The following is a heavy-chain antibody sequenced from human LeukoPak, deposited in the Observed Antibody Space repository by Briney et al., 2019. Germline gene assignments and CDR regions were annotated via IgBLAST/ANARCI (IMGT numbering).Heavy chain of an antibody. CDR1: GGTFSSYA. CDR3: ARGLAAAGTGFDY. J-gene: IGHJ4*02. CDR2: INPSGGST. D-gene: IGHD6-13*01. V-gene: IGHV1-46*01. Sequence: GASVKVPCKASGGTFSSYAISWVRQAPGQGLEWMGIINPSGGSTSYAQKFQGRVTMTRDTSTSTVYMELSSLRSEDTAVYYCARGLAAAGTGFDYWGQGTLVTVSS.